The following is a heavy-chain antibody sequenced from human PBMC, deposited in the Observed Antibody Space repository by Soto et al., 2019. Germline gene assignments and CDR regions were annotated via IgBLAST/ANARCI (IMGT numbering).Heavy chain of an antibody. Sequence: TGGSLRLSCAASGFTFSSYNMNWVRQAPGKGLEWVSSISSGTSSIYYADSVKGRFTISRDNAKNSLYLQMNSLRAEDTAVYYCARGLYCGSTNCYRTNWFDPWGQGTLVTVSS. J-gene: IGHJ5*02. CDR1: GFTFSSYN. CDR3: ARGLYCGSTNCYRTNWFDP. V-gene: IGHV3-21*01. CDR2: ISSGTSSI. D-gene: IGHD2-2*01.